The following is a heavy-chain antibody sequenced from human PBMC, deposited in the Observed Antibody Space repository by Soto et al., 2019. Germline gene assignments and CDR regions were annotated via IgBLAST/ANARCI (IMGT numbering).Heavy chain of an antibody. V-gene: IGHV1-2*02. CDR1: GYTLTGYY. Sequence: ASVQVSCTASGYTLTGYYMHWVRQAPGQGLEWMGWINPNSGGTNYAQKFQGRVTMTRDTSISTAYMELSRLRSDDTAVYYCARDRPLTIVGVVTTSFDCCGQGTLVTVAS. CDR3: ARDRPLTIVGVVTTSFDC. D-gene: IGHD3-3*01. CDR2: INPNSGGT. J-gene: IGHJ5*01.